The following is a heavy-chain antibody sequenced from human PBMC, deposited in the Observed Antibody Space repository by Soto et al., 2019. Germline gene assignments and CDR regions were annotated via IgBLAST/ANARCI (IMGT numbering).Heavy chain of an antibody. Sequence: SVKVSCKASGGTFSSYTISWVRQAPGQGLEWMGRIIPILGIANYAQKFQGRVTITADKSTSTAYMELSSLRSEDTAVYYCAREVSDTVVVVAATPSWFDPWGQGTLVTVSS. D-gene: IGHD2-15*01. CDR2: IIPILGIA. J-gene: IGHJ5*02. V-gene: IGHV1-69*04. CDR1: GGTFSSYT. CDR3: AREVSDTVVVVAATPSWFDP.